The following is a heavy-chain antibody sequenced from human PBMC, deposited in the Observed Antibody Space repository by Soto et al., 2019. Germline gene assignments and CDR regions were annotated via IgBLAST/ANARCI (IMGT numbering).Heavy chain of an antibody. CDR3: ARHQGQQLPGWFDP. V-gene: IGHV4-39*01. J-gene: IGHJ5*02. Sequence: PSETLSLTCTASGGSISSSSYYWGWIRQPPGKGLEWIGSIYYSGSTYYNPSLKSRVTISVDTSKNQFSLKLSSVTAADTAVYYCARHQGQQLPGWFDPWGQGTLVTVSS. CDR2: IYYSGST. D-gene: IGHD6-13*01. CDR1: GGSISSSSYY.